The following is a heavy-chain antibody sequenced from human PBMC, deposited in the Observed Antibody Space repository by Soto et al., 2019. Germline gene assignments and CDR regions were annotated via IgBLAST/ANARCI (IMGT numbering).Heavy chain of an antibody. CDR3: AREGGDTAMGEGYYYGMDV. CDR2: IWYDGSNK. V-gene: IGHV3-33*01. D-gene: IGHD5-18*01. CDR1: GFTFSSYG. Sequence: QVQLVESGGGVVQPGRSLRLSCAASGFTFSSYGMHWVRQAPGKGLEWVAVIWYDGSNKYYADSVKGRFTISRDNSKNTLYLQMNSLRAEDTAVYYCAREGGDTAMGEGYYYGMDVWGQGTTVTVSS. J-gene: IGHJ6*02.